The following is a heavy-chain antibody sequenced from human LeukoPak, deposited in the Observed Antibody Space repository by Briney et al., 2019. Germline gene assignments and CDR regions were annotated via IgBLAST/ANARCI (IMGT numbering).Heavy chain of an antibody. Sequence: SVKVSCKASGGTVSSYAISWVRQAPGQGLEWMGGIIPIFGTANYAQKFQGRVTITADESTSTAYMELSSLRSEDTAVYYCARGLGDSSGWSSDFFHHWGRGSLVSVSS. V-gene: IGHV1-69*13. CDR1: GGTVSSYA. CDR2: IIPIFGTA. J-gene: IGHJ1*01. D-gene: IGHD6-19*01. CDR3: ARGLGDSSGWSSDFFHH.